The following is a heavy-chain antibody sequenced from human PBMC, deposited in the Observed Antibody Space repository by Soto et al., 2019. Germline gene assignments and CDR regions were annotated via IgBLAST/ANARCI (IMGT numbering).Heavy chain of an antibody. D-gene: IGHD3-10*01. V-gene: IGHV3-23*01. CDR1: GFTFSSYA. Sequence: EVQLLESGGGLVQPGGSLRLSCAASGFTFSSYAMSWVRQAPGKGLEWVSAISGSGGSTYYADSVKGRFTIYRDNSKNTLYLQMNSLRAEDTAVYYCAKDLHRGEYFQHWGQGTLVTVSS. J-gene: IGHJ1*01. CDR3: AKDLHRGEYFQH. CDR2: ISGSGGST.